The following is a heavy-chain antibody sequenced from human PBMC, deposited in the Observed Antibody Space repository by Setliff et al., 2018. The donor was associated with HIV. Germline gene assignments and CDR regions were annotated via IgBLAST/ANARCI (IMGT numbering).Heavy chain of an antibody. CDR1: GGSIRSSSHY. V-gene: IGHV4-39*07. D-gene: IGHD3-10*01. CDR2: LYYSGST. CDR3: AREGDIGVVRGVIYFDY. J-gene: IGHJ4*02. Sequence: PSETLSLTCAVYGGSIRSSSHYWGWIRQPPGKGLEWIGSLYYSGSTYNNPSLKSRLTISVDTSKNQFSLKLSSVTAADTAVYYCAREGDIGVVRGVIYFDYWGQGTLVTVSS.